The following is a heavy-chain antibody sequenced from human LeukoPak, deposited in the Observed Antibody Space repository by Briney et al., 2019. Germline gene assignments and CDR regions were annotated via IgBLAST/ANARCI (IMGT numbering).Heavy chain of an antibody. J-gene: IGHJ5*02. D-gene: IGHD1-1*01. CDR2: IASDGSST. CDR1: GFTFSSYW. CDR3: AREGERSHDWFDP. V-gene: IGHV3-74*01. Sequence: GGSLRLSCAASGFTFSSYWMNWVRQAPGKGLVWVSRIASDGSSTTYADSVKGRFTISRDNSKNTLYLQMNSLRAEDTAVYYCAREGERSHDWFDPWGQGTLVTVSS.